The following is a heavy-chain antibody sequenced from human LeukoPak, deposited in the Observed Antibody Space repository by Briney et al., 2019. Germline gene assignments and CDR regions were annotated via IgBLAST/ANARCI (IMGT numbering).Heavy chain of an antibody. CDR3: ARHSATYGSGA. D-gene: IGHD6-25*01. V-gene: IGHV4-59*08. J-gene: IGHJ5*02. CDR1: GASMNTYI. CDR2: ISSTGST. Sequence: SETLSLTCTVSGASMNTYIWTWLRQFPGKGLEWIGYISSTGSTNYNPSLKSRVTISLDTSKNQFSLELSSVTATDTAMYYCARHSATYGSGAWGQGTLVTVSS.